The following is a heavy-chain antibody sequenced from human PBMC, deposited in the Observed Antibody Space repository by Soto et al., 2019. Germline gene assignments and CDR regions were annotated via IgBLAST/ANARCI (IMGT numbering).Heavy chain of an antibody. Sequence: PGGSLVVSCVTSGFAFRSYEMNWVRQAPGKGLEWVSNIRANDESIYYADSVKGRVSVSRDNAKNSLFLEMNSLRVDDTAVYYCARETLSDAIDIWGQGTMVTVSS. CDR2: IRANDESI. CDR3: ARETLSDAIDI. J-gene: IGHJ3*02. CDR1: GFAFRSYE. V-gene: IGHV3-48*03.